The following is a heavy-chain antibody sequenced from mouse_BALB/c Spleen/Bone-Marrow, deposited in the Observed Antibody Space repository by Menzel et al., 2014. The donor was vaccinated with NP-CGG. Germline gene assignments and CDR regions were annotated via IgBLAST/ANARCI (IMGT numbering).Heavy chain of an antibody. CDR2: IDPANGNT. J-gene: IGHJ1*01. CDR3: ARRGKLGRGYFDF. D-gene: IGHD4-1*01. Sequence: EVQLQQSGAELVKPGASVKLSCTASGFNIKDTYMHWVQQRPEQGLEWIGRIDPANGNTKYDPKFQGKATITADTSSNTADLQLSSLASEDTAVYYCARRGKLGRGYFDFWGAGTPVTASS. CDR1: GFNIKDTY. V-gene: IGHV14-3*02.